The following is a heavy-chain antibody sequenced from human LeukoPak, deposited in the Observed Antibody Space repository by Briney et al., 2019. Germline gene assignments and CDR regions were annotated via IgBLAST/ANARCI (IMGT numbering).Heavy chain of an antibody. Sequence: SETLSLTCTVSGYSISSGYYWGWIRQPPGKGLEWIGYIYYSGSTNYNPSLKSRVTISVDTSKNQFSLKLSSVTAADTAVYYCARGYFYFGYWGQGTLVTVSS. V-gene: IGHV4-61*01. CDR1: GYSISSGYY. CDR3: ARGYFYFGY. CDR2: IYYSGST. J-gene: IGHJ4*02. D-gene: IGHD2/OR15-2a*01.